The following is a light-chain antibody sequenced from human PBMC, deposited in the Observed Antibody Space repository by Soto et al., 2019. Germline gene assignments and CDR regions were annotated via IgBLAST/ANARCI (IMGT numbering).Light chain of an antibody. Sequence: DIQMTQSPSSLSASVGDRVTITCRASQSISSYLNWYQQKPGKAPKLLIYKASSLESGVPTRFSGSGSGTDFTLTISSLQPEDFATYYCQQYNSYVFGPGTKVDIK. J-gene: IGKJ3*01. V-gene: IGKV1-5*03. CDR1: QSISSY. CDR3: QQYNSYV. CDR2: KAS.